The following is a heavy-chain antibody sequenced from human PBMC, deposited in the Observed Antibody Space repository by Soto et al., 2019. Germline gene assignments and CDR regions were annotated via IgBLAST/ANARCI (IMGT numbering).Heavy chain of an antibody. V-gene: IGHV3-64*01. D-gene: IGHD2-8*01. J-gene: IGHJ4*02. CDR3: ARDRCTNGVCYAPSDY. CDR1: GVTFCTYA. CDR2: ISSNGRST. Sequence: GGSLRLSCATSGVTFCTYAMHWVRQAPGKGLEYVSAISSNGRSTYYANSVKGRFTISRDNSKITLYLQMDSLRAEDMAVYYCARDRCTNGVCYAPSDYWGQGTLVTVSS.